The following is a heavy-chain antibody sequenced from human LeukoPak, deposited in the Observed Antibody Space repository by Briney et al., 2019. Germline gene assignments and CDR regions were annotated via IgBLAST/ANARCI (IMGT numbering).Heavy chain of an antibody. V-gene: IGHV4-34*01. CDR3: ARNTGDY. D-gene: IGHD1-14*01. CDR1: GGSFSGYY. CDR2: INHSGST. Sequence: SETLSLTCAVYGGSFSGYYWSWIRQPPGKGLEWIGEINHSGSTNYDPSLKSRVTISVDTSKNQFSLKLSSVIAADTAVYYCARNTGDYWGQGTLVTVSS. J-gene: IGHJ4*02.